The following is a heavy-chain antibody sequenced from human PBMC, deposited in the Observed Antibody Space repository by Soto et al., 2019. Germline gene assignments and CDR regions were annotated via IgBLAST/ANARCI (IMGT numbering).Heavy chain of an antibody. Sequence: VQLLESGGGLVQPGGSLRLSCAASGFTFSSYAMSWVRQAPGKGLEWVSAISGSGGSTYYADSVKGRFTISRDNSKNTMYLQMNRLRAEDTAVYYCAKGRWDYDSSGYTWGQGTLVTVSS. D-gene: IGHD3-22*01. CDR3: AKGRWDYDSSGYT. V-gene: IGHV3-23*01. CDR1: GFTFSSYA. J-gene: IGHJ5*02. CDR2: ISGSGGST.